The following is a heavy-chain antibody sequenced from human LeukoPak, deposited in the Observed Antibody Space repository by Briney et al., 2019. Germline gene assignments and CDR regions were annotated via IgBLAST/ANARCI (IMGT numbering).Heavy chain of an antibody. V-gene: IGHV3-23*01. Sequence: GGSLRLSCAASGFTFSSYAMSWVRQAPGKGLEWVSAISGSGGSTYYADSVKGRFTISRDNSKNTLYLQMNSLRAEDTAVYYCARGPKKYNWNDADAFDIWGQGTMVTVSS. D-gene: IGHD1-1*01. CDR1: GFTFSSYA. CDR2: ISGSGGST. J-gene: IGHJ3*02. CDR3: ARGPKKYNWNDADAFDI.